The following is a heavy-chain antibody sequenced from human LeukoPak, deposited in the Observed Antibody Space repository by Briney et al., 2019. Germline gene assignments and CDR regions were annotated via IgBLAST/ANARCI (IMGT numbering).Heavy chain of an antibody. CDR2: IYHSGST. V-gene: IGHV4-30-2*01. J-gene: IGHJ4*02. CDR3: ARGSGPTHRSLIFDY. Sequence: SETLSLTCAVSGGSISDYYWSWIRQPPGKGLEWIGYIYHSGSTYYNPSLKSRVTISVDRSKNQFSLKLSSVTAADTAVYYCARGSGPTHRSLIFDYWGQGTLVTVSS. CDR1: GGSISDYY. D-gene: IGHD2-8*01.